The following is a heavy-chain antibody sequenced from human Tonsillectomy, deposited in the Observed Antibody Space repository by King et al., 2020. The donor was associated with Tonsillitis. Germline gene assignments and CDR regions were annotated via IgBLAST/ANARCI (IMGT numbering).Heavy chain of an antibody. CDR2: SYHSGST. V-gene: IGHV4-4*02. J-gene: IGHJ6*03. CDR3: ARPYYYYMDV. CDR1: GGSISSSNW. Sequence: VQLQESGPGLVKPSGTLSLTCAVSGGSISSSNWWGWVRQPPGKGLEWIGESYHSGSTNYNPALKRRVIMSVDKSKNQFSLKLTSVTAADTAVYYCARPYYYYMDVWGKGTTVTVSS.